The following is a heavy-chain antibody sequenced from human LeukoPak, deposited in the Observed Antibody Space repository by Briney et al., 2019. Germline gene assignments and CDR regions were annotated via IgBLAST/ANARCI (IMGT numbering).Heavy chain of an antibody. CDR2: ICGSGGST. CDR3: AKVLYYYYDSIGYYFDY. CDR1: GFTFSSYA. D-gene: IGHD3-22*01. J-gene: IGHJ4*02. V-gene: IGHV3-23*01. Sequence: GGSLTLSCAASGFTFSSYAMSWVRQAPGKGLEWVSPICGSGGSTYYADSVKGRFTISRDNSKNTLYLQMNSLRAEDTAVYYCAKVLYYYYDSIGYYFDYWGQGTLVTVSS.